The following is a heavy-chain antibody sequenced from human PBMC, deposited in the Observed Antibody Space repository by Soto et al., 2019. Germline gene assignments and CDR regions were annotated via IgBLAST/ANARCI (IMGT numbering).Heavy chain of an antibody. Sequence: QVQLVQSGAEVKKPGASVKVSGKASGYTFTSYGISWVRQAPGQGLEWMGWISAYTGNTSYAQKPQGRVTMTTDTSTSTVYMELRSLRPEDTAVYYCERDRTYGRDSYSGMDVWGQGTTVTVSS. CDR1: GYTFTSYG. J-gene: IGHJ6*02. CDR2: ISAYTGNT. D-gene: IGHD1-26*01. V-gene: IGHV1-18*01. CDR3: ERDRTYGRDSYSGMDV.